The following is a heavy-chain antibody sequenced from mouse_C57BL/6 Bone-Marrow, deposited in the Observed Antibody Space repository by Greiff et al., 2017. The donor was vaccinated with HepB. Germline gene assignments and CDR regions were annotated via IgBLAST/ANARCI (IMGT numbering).Heavy chain of an antibody. CDR3: AGYYYGRDAMDY. V-gene: IGHV1-81*01. D-gene: IGHD1-1*01. CDR1: GYTFTSYG. Sequence: QVQLQQSGAELARPGASVKLSCKASGYTFTSYGISWVKQRTGQGLEWIGEIYPRSGNTYYNGKFKGKATLTADKSSSTAYMELRSLTSEDSAVYFCAGYYYGRDAMDYWGQGTSVTVSS. J-gene: IGHJ4*01. CDR2: IYPRSGNT.